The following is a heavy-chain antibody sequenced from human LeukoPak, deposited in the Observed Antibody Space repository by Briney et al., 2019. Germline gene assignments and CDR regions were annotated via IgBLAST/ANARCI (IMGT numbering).Heavy chain of an antibody. V-gene: IGHV1-2*02. D-gene: IGHD3-22*01. CDR1: GYTFTGYY. J-gene: IGHJ4*02. CDR3: AREGYYDSSPLLDY. Sequence: ASVKVSCKASGYTFTGYYMHWVRQAPGQGLEWMGWINPNSGGTDYAQKFQGRVTMTRDTSISTAYMELSRLRSDDTAVYYCAREGYYDSSPLLDYWGQGTLVTVSS. CDR2: INPNSGGT.